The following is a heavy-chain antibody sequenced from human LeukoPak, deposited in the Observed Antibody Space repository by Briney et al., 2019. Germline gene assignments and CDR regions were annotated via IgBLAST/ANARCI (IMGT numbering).Heavy chain of an antibody. CDR2: IDPSDSYT. J-gene: IGHJ6*02. D-gene: IGHD3-10*01. CDR3: ASSLSGSGSYFNESYYYYGMDV. Sequence: GESLRISCKGSGYSFTSYWISWVRQMPGKGLEWMGRIDPSDSYTNYSPSFQGHVTISADKSISTAYLQWSSLKASDTATYYCASSLSGSGSYFNESYYYYGMDVWGQGTTVTVSS. V-gene: IGHV5-10-1*01. CDR1: GYSFTSYW.